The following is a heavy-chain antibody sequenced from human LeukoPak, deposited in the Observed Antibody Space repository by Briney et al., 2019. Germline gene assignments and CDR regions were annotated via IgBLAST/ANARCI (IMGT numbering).Heavy chain of an antibody. CDR3: ARDWWELPAL. D-gene: IGHD1-26*01. CDR2: ISSSSSYI. V-gene: IGHV3-21*01. CDR1: GFNFNNAW. Sequence: GGSLRLSCTTSGFNFNNAWMNWVRQAPGKGLEWVSSISSSSSYIYYADSVKGRFTISRDNAKNSLYLQMNSLRAEDTAVYYCARDWWELPALWGQGTLVTVSS. J-gene: IGHJ4*02.